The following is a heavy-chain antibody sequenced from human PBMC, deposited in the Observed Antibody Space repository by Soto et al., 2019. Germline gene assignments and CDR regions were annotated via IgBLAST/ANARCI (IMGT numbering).Heavy chain of an antibody. Sequence: QVQLVESGGGVVQPGRSLRLSCAASGFTFSSYAMHWVRQAPGKGLEWVAVISYDGSNKYYADSVKGRFTISRDNSKNTLYLQMNSLRAEDTAVYYCARDRVVVVVAATRSYFDYWGLGTLVTVSS. CDR1: GFTFSSYA. V-gene: IGHV3-30-3*01. D-gene: IGHD2-15*01. CDR2: ISYDGSNK. CDR3: ARDRVVVVVAATRSYFDY. J-gene: IGHJ4*02.